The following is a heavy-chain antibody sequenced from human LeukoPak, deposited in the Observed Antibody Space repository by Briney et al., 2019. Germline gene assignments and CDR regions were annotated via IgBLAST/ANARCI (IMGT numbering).Heavy chain of an antibody. J-gene: IGHJ4*02. CDR3: EGDYYDSSGYFYDY. CDR2: TYTSGST. D-gene: IGHD3-22*01. CDR1: GGSISSYY. V-gene: IGHV4-4*07. Sequence: SETLSLTGTVSGGSISSYYWIWIRQPAGKGLEGIGRTYTSGSTNYNPSLKSLVTMSVDTSKQQFFMKLGSVTAADTAVYYCEGDYYDSSGYFYDYWGQGTLVTVSS.